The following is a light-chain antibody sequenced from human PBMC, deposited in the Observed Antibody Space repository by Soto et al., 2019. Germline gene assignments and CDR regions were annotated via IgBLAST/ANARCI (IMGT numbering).Light chain of an antibody. J-gene: IGKJ1*01. V-gene: IGKV3-15*01. CDR3: QQYKNWPAPSWT. Sequence: EIVMTQSPATLSVSPGERATLSCRASQSVSRNLACYQQKPGQAPRLRIYGASTRASGIPARFSGSGSGTEITLTISSLQSEDFAVYDCQQYKNWPAPSWTFGQGPKVEIK. CDR1: QSVSRN. CDR2: GAS.